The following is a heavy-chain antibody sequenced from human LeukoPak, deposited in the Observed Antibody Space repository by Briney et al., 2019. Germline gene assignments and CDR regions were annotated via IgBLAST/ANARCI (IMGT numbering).Heavy chain of an antibody. Sequence: HPGGSLRLSCATSGFIFSHYWMSWVRQAPGKGLEWVAVISNDGSKKYYADSVKGRFTISRDNSKNTLYLQMNTLRAEDTAVYYCARGLSVLGGVDPDYWGQGTLVTVSS. CDR1: GFIFSHYW. J-gene: IGHJ4*02. D-gene: IGHD3-16*01. CDR3: ARGLSVLGGVDPDY. V-gene: IGHV3-30*03. CDR2: ISNDGSKK.